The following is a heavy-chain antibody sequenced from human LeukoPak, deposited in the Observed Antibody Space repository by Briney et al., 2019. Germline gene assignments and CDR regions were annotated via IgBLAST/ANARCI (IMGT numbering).Heavy chain of an antibody. V-gene: IGHV3-23*01. CDR2: ISGSGGRT. CDR1: GFTFNSYA. J-gene: IGHJ6*02. D-gene: IGHD3-10*01. Sequence: GGSLRLSCVASGFTFNSYAMNWVRQAPGKGLEWVSTISGSGGRTYYADSVKGRFTISRDNSKNTLYLQVNSLRAEDTAVYYCARVYGSGSYYYHYAMDVWGQGTTVTVSS. CDR3: ARVYGSGSYYYHYAMDV.